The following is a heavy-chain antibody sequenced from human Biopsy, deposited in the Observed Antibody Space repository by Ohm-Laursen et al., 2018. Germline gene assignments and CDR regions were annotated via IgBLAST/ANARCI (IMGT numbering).Heavy chain of an antibody. D-gene: IGHD5-24*01. CDR3: ATTRSFDN. Sequence: SLRLSCAASGFSFSDYYMIWIRKAPGKGMEWVSYISSSGRTMYNADSVKGRFTISRDNANKSLYLQMNSLRAEDTAVYYCATTRSFDNWGQGTLVTVSS. CDR2: ISSSGRTM. V-gene: IGHV3-11*01. CDR1: GFSFSDYY. J-gene: IGHJ4*02.